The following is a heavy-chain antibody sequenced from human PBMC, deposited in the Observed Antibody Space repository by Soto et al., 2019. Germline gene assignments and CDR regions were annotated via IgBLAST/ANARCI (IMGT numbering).Heavy chain of an antibody. CDR2: INPDGSSI. D-gene: IGHD3-3*01. Sequence: GGSLRLSCAASGFTFSTYWMHWVRQAPGKGLVWVSRINPDGSSISYADSVKGRFTISRDNAKNTLYLHMISLRAEDTAVYYCAGDPPGIGVDYWGQGTLVTVSS. CDR1: GFTFSTYW. V-gene: IGHV3-74*01. CDR3: AGDPPGIGVDY. J-gene: IGHJ4*02.